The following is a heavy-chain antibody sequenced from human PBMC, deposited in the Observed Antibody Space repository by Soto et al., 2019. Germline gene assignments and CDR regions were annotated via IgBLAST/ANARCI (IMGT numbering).Heavy chain of an antibody. CDR1: GGSISSGGYY. J-gene: IGHJ6*03. CDR3: ARDLTGYYYYYMDV. Sequence: QVQLQESGPGLVKPSQTLSLTCTVSGGSISSGGYYWSWIRQHPGKGLEWIGYISYSGSTYYNPSLKRRVTIAVDTSKNQFSLKLSSVTAADTAVYYCARDLTGYYYYYMDVWGKGTTVTVSS. V-gene: IGHV4-31*03. CDR2: ISYSGST.